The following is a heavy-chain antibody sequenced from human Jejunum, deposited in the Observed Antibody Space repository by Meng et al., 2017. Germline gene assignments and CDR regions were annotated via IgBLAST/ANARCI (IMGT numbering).Heavy chain of an antibody. J-gene: IGHJ4*02. D-gene: IGHD2-15*01. CDR3: GRDYSGISDY. CDR1: GFTFSTYW. Sequence: GESLKISCAASGFTFSTYWMHWVRQAPGKGLVWVSRISSDGSRTFYADSVKGRFTISRDNAKNTLYVQMNSLRAEDTAVYYCGRDYSGISDYWGQGNPVTVDS. V-gene: IGHV3-74*01. CDR2: ISSDGSRT.